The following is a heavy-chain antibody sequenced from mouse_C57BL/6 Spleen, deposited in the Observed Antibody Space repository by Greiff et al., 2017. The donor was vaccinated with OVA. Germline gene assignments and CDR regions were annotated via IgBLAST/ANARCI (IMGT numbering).Heavy chain of an antibody. CDR2: IYPGNSDT. CDR1: GYTFTSYW. Sequence: VQLQQSGTVLARPGASVKMSCKTSGYTFTSYWMHWVKQRPGQGLEWIGAIYPGNSDTSYNQKFKGKAKLTAVTSASTAYMELSSLTNEDSAVYYCTREGGTNWDSYYAMDYWGQGTSVTVSS. CDR3: TREGGTNWDSYYAMDY. J-gene: IGHJ4*01. D-gene: IGHD4-1*01. V-gene: IGHV1-5*01.